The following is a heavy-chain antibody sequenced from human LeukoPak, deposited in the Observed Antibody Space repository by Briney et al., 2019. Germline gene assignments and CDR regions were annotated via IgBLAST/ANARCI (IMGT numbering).Heavy chain of an antibody. CDR1: GFTFSSYA. CDR2: ISGSGGST. J-gene: IGHJ4*02. CDR3: ARDNDLLRYFDWPLDY. D-gene: IGHD3-9*01. V-gene: IGHV3-23*01. Sequence: HPGGSLRLSCAASGFTFSSYAMSWVRQAPGKGLEWVSAISGSGGSTYYADSVKGRFTISRDNSKNTLYLQMNSLRAEDTAVYYCARDNDLLRYFDWPLDYWGQGTLVTVSS.